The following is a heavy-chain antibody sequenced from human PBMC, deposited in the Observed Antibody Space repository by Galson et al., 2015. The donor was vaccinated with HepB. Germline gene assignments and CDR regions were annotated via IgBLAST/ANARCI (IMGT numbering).Heavy chain of an antibody. V-gene: IGHV1-8*01. CDR2: MNPNSGNT. D-gene: IGHD5-12*01. J-gene: IGHJ6*03. CDR1: GYTFTSYD. CDR3: ARGEVATITFVAYYYYMDV. Sequence: SVKVSCKASGYTFTSYDINWVRQATGQGLEWMGWMNPNSGNTGYAQKFQGRVTMTRNTSISTAYMELSSLRSEDTAVYYCARGEVATITFVAYYYYMDVWGKGTTVTVSS.